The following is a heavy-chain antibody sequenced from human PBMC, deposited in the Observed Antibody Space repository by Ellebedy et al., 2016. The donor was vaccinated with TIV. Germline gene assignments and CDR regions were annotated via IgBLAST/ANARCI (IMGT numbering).Heavy chain of an antibody. J-gene: IGHJ4*02. Sequence: AASVKVSCKASGYTFTGYYMHWVRQAPGQGLEWMGWINPNSGGTNYAQKFQGRVTMTRDTSISTAYMELSRLRSDDTAVYYCARETPGLVATIRGYWAHFDYWGQGTLVTVSS. V-gene: IGHV1-2*02. CDR2: INPNSGGT. CDR3: ARETPGLVATIRGYWAHFDY. D-gene: IGHD5-12*01. CDR1: GYTFTGYY.